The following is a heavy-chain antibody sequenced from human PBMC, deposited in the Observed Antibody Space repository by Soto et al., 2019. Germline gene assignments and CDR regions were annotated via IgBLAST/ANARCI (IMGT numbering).Heavy chain of an antibody. CDR2: IYYSGST. CDR3: ARDMGGVVAATGGYFDY. V-gene: IGHV4-39*02. J-gene: IGHJ4*02. CDR1: GGSISSSSYY. D-gene: IGHD2-15*01. Sequence: QLQLQESGPGLVKPSETLSLTCTVSGGSISSSSYYWGWIRQPPGKGLEWIGSIYYSGSTYYNPSLKSRVTTPVDTSKNQFSLKLSSATAADTAVYYCARDMGGVVAATGGYFDYWGQGTLVTVSS.